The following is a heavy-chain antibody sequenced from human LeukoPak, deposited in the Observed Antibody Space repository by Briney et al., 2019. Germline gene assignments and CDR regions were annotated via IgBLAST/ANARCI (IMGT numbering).Heavy chain of an antibody. CDR2: IYTSGST. J-gene: IGHJ4*02. CDR1: GGSISGFY. D-gene: IGHD3-22*01. V-gene: IGHV4-4*07. CDR3: AREAGGYRPFDY. Sequence: SETLSLTCTVSGGSISGFYRSWIRQPAGKGLEWIGRIYTSGSTNNNPSLKSRVTMSVDTSKNQFSLKLSSVTAADTAVYYCAREAGGYRPFDYWGQGTLVTVSS.